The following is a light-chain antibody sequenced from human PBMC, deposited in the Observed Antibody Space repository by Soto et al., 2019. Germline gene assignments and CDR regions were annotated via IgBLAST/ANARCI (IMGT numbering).Light chain of an antibody. J-gene: IGKJ2*01. CDR1: QSMSSW. V-gene: IGKV1-5*01. CDR2: DAS. CDR3: QQYNSYPYT. Sequence: DMQMTQSPATLSASVGDRVTITCRASQSMSSWLAWYQQKPGKAPKLLIYDASSLESGVSSRFSGSESGTEFTLTISSLQPDDFATYYCQQYNSYPYTFGQGTKLEIK.